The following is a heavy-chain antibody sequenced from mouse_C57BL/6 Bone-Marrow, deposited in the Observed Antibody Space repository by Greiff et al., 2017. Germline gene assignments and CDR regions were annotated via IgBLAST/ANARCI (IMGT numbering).Heavy chain of an antibody. Sequence: EVNVVESGGGLVKPGGSLKLSCAASGFTFSDYGMHWVRQAPEKGLEWVAYISSGSSTIYYADTVKGRFTISRDNAKNTLFLQMTSLRSEDTAMYYCARGRRGFAYWGQGTLVTVSA. CDR1: GFTFSDYG. J-gene: IGHJ3*01. V-gene: IGHV5-17*01. CDR2: ISSGSSTI. CDR3: ARGRRGFAY.